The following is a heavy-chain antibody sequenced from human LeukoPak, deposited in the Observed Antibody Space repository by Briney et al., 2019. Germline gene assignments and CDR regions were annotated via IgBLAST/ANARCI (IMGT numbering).Heavy chain of an antibody. D-gene: IGHD2-8*01. J-gene: IGHJ4*02. CDR3: ARDAPNDAEAFLDY. V-gene: IGHV3-66*01. CDR2: IYSGGST. CDR1: GFTFSSYS. Sequence: GGSLRLSCAASGFTFSSYSMNWVRQAPGKGLEWVSVIYSGGSTYYADSVKGRFTISRDNSKNTLYLQMNSLRAEDTAVYYCARDAPNDAEAFLDYWGQGTLVSVSS.